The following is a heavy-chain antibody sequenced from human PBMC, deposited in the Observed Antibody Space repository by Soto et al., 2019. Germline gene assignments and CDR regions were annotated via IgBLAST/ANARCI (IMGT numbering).Heavy chain of an antibody. V-gene: IGHV3-64*01. D-gene: IGHD6-6*01. CDR3: ARRARPDFYYMDV. Sequence: EVQLVESGGGLAQPGGSLRLSCAASGFTLSGYAMDWVRQAPGKGLEYVSGISSSGVGTYYANSVQGRFTISRDNSKNTVYLQMGSLRPEDMAVYYCARRARPDFYYMDVWGKGTTVTVSS. J-gene: IGHJ6*03. CDR1: GFTLSGYA. CDR2: ISSSGVGT.